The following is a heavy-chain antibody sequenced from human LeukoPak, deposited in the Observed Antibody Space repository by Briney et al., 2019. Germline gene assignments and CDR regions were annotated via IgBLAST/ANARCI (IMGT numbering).Heavy chain of an antibody. CDR2: IRSSGSGT. V-gene: IGHV3-48*04. Sequence: PGGSLRLSCSASGFTFSSFSMNWVRQAPGKGLEWVSYIRSSGSGTDYTGSVKGRFTISRDNAKNSLYLQMNSLRAEDTAVYYCARDLDRDGSTHFDYWGQGTLVTVSS. D-gene: IGHD1-1*01. J-gene: IGHJ4*02. CDR1: GFTFSSFS. CDR3: ARDLDRDGSTHFDY.